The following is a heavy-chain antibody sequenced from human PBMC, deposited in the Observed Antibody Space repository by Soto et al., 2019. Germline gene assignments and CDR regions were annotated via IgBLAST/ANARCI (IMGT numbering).Heavy chain of an antibody. V-gene: IGHV3-9*01. CDR3: AKGGVAATYNWFEP. D-gene: IGHD2-15*01. Sequence: GGSLRLSCAASGFTFDDYAMHWVRQAPGKGLEWVSGISWNSGSIGYADSVKGRFTISRDNAKNSLYLQMNSLRAEDTALYYCAKGGVAATYNWFEPWGQGTLVTVSS. J-gene: IGHJ5*02. CDR1: GFTFDDYA. CDR2: ISWNSGSI.